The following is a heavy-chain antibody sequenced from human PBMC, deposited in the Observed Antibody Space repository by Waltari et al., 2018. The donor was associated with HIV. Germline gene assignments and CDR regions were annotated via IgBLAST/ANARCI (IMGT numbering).Heavy chain of an antibody. D-gene: IGHD6-19*01. J-gene: IGHJ4*02. V-gene: IGHV3-21*01. CDR3: ARLIDGVAVAGTHY. Sequence: EVQLVESGGGLVMPEGSLRLLCAASRFTISTHIMNWVRQAPGKGLEWVSSISSERSYIYYADSVKGRFTISRDNAKNSLYLQMNSLRAEDTAVYYCARLIDGVAVAGTHYWGQGTLVTVSS. CDR2: ISSERSYI. CDR1: RFTISTHI.